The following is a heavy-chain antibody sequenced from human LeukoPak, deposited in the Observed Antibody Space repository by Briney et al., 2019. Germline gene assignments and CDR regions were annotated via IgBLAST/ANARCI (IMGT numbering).Heavy chain of an antibody. Sequence: ASVKVSCKASGYTFTGYYMHWVRQAPGQGLEWMGWINPNSGGTNYAQKFQGRVTLTRDTSISTAYMELSRLRSDDTAVYYCARGGADSSGYRFDYWGQGTLVTVSS. CDR3: ARGGADSSGYRFDY. CDR1: GYTFTGYY. D-gene: IGHD3-22*01. V-gene: IGHV1-2*02. CDR2: INPNSGGT. J-gene: IGHJ4*02.